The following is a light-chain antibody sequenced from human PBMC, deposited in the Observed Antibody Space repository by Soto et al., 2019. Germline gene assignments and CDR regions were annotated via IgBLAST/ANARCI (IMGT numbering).Light chain of an antibody. CDR1: QSISSW. Sequence: DIQMTQSPSTLSASVGDRVTITCRASQSISSWLAWYQQKPGKAPKLLIYDASSLESGVPTRLSGSGSGTEFTHTISSLQPDDFATYYCQQYNSYPLTCGGGTKVEIK. CDR3: QQYNSYPLT. V-gene: IGKV1-5*01. J-gene: IGKJ4*01. CDR2: DAS.